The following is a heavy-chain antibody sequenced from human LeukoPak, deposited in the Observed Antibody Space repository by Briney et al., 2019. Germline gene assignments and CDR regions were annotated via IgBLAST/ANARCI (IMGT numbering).Heavy chain of an antibody. CDR2: IWYDGSNK. CDR1: GFTFSSYG. CDR3: ARSQAPEDYYYGMDV. J-gene: IGHJ6*02. Sequence: PGGSLRLSCAASGFTFSSYGMHWVRQAPGKGLEWMAVIWYDGSNKYYADSVKGRSTISRDNSKNTLYLQMNSLRAEDTAVYYCARSQAPEDYYYGMDVWGQGTTVTVSS. V-gene: IGHV3-33*01.